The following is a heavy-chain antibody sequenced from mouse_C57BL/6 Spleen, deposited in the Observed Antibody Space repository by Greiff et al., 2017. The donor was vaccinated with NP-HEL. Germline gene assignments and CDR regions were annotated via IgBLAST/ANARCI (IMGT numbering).Heavy chain of an antibody. Sequence: VQRVESGPGLVAPSQSLSITCTVSGFSLTSYGVDWVRQPPGKGLEWLGVIWGGGSTNYNSALMSRLSISKDNSKSQVFLKMNSLQTDDTAMYYCAKRSYYYGSSSYWYFDVWGTGTTVTVSS. J-gene: IGHJ1*03. V-gene: IGHV2-9*01. CDR3: AKRSYYYGSSSYWYFDV. CDR1: GFSLTSYG. D-gene: IGHD1-1*01. CDR2: IWGGGST.